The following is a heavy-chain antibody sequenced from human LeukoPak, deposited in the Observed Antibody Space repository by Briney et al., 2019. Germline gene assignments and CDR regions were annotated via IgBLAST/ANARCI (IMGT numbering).Heavy chain of an antibody. CDR3: AVPAAMRRSYYYYYGMDV. V-gene: IGHV1-69*13. J-gene: IGHJ6*04. CDR2: IIPIFGTA. Sequence: GASVKVSCKASGGTFSRYAISWVRQAPGQGLEWMGGIIPIFGTANYAQKFQGRVTISADESTSTAYMELSSLRSEDTAVYYCAVPAAMRRSYYYYYGMDVWGKGTAVTVSS. D-gene: IGHD2-2*01. CDR1: GGTFSRYA.